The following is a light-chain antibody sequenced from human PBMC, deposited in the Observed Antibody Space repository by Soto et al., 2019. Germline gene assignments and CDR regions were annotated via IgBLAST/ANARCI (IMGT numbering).Light chain of an antibody. CDR1: SSDVGGYNY. CDR3: SSYAGSNNYV. Sequence: QSALTQPPSASGSPGQSVTLSCTGTSSDVGGYNYVSWYRHHPGKAPKLMIYEVSKRPSGVPDRFSGSKSGNSASLTVSGLQAEDEADYYCSSYAGSNNYVFGTGTKLTVL. CDR2: EVS. V-gene: IGLV2-8*01. J-gene: IGLJ1*01.